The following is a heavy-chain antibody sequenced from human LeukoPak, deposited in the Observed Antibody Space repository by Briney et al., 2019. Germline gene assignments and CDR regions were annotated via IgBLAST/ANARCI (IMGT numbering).Heavy chain of an antibody. V-gene: IGHV3-30-3*01. Sequence: GGSLRLSCAASGFTFSSYAMHWVRQAPGKGLEWVAVISYDGSNKYYADSVKGRFTISRDNSKNTLYLQMNSLRAEDTAVYYCASEDIVVVPANPNLDYWGQGTLVTVSS. D-gene: IGHD2-2*01. CDR3: ASEDIVVVPANPNLDY. CDR1: GFTFSSYA. CDR2: ISYDGSNK. J-gene: IGHJ4*02.